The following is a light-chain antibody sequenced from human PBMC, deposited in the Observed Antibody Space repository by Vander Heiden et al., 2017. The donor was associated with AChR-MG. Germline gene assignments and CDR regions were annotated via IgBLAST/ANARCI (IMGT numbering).Light chain of an antibody. V-gene: IGKV1-39*01. CDR3: QQGYSTRYT. CDR1: QSISSY. CDR2: AAS. Sequence: IQMTQSPSSLSASVGDRVTITCRASQSISSYLNWYQQKPGKAPKLLIYAASSLQSGVPSRFSGSGSGTDFTLTISSLQPEDFATYYCQQGYSTRYTFGQGTKLGIK. J-gene: IGKJ2*01.